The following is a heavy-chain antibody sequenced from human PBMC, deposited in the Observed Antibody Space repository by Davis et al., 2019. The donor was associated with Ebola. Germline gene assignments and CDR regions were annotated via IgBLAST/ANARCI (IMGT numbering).Heavy chain of an antibody. J-gene: IGHJ6*02. CDR2: ISYDGSNK. Sequence: GESLKISCAASGFTFSSYAMHWVRQAPGKGLEWVAVISYDGSNKYYADSVKGRFTISRDNSKNTLYLQMNSLRAEDTAVYYCARARMGYSSGWYPSKGMDVWGQGTTVNVSS. V-gene: IGHV3-30-3*01. CDR1: GFTFSSYA. D-gene: IGHD6-19*01. CDR3: ARARMGYSSGWYPSKGMDV.